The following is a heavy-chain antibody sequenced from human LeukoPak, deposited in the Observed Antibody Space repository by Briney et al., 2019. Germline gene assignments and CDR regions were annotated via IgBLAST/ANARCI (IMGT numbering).Heavy chain of an antibody. CDR3: ATTWYYDTRGYLFDD. J-gene: IGHJ4*01. D-gene: IGHD3-22*01. V-gene: IGHV4-59*01. Sequence: PSETLSLTCSVSGVPISTYYWSWIRQFPGKRLEWIAYVYYNGDIMYNPSLKSRVTISLDTSKNQFSLNMASVTAADTAVYFCATTWYYDTRGYLFDDWGHGTLVTVSS. CDR2: VYYNGDI. CDR1: GVPISTYY.